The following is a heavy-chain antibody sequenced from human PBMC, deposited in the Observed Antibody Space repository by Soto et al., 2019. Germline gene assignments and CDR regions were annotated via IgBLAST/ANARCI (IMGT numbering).Heavy chain of an antibody. CDR2: ISSSSSYI. V-gene: IGHV3-21*01. CDR1: GFTFSSYS. D-gene: IGHD2-2*01. Sequence: GGSLRLSCAASGFTFSSYSMNWVRQAPGKGLEWVSSISSSSSYIYYADSVKGRFTISRDNAKNSLYLQMNSLRAEDTAVYYCARDNCSSTSCPTLTAFDIWGQGTMVTVSS. J-gene: IGHJ3*02. CDR3: ARDNCSSTSCPTLTAFDI.